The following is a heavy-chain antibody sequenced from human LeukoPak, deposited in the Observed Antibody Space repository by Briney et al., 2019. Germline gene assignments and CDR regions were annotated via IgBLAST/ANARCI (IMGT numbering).Heavy chain of an antibody. CDR1: GYTFTSYA. CDR3: ARTAARRFDY. D-gene: IGHD6-6*01. Sequence: ASVTVSCKASGYTFTSYAMHWVRQAPGQRLEWMGWINAGNGNTKYSQKLQGRVTITRDTSASTAYMELSSLRSEDTAVYYCARTAARRFDYWGQGTLVTVSS. V-gene: IGHV1-3*01. J-gene: IGHJ4*02. CDR2: INAGNGNT.